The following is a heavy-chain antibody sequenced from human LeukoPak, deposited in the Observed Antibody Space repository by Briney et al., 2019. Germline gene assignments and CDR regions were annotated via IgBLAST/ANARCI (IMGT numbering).Heavy chain of an antibody. V-gene: IGHV4-59*01. CDR2: IYYSGNT. D-gene: IGHD6-13*01. CDR3: ARDQGTFYSSSWFDS. Sequence: KPSETLSLTCTVSGGSISSYSWSWIRQPPGKGLEWIGYIYYSGNTNYNPSLKSRVTLSVDTSKNQFSLKLRSVTAADTAVYYCARDQGTFYSSSWFDSWGQGTLVTVSS. J-gene: IGHJ5*01. CDR1: GGSISSYS.